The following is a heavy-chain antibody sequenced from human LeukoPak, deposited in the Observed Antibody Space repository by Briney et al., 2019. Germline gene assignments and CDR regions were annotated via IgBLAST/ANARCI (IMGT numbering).Heavy chain of an antibody. J-gene: IGHJ4*02. CDR2: ISEGGGRA. D-gene: IGHD5-18*01. CDR3: ATTRGDNYNYCFDY. CDR1: GFTFRAYT. Sequence: GGSLTLSCEASGFTFRAYTMRWVRQAPGKGPEWVSLISEGGGRADYADSVKGRFTISRDNSKNTLYPQMNSLRAEDTAVYYCATTRGDNYNYCFDYWGQGSVVTVSS. V-gene: IGHV3-23*01.